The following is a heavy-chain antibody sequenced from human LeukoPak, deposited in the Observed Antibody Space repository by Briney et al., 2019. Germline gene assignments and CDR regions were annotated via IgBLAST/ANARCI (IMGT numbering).Heavy chain of an antibody. V-gene: IGHV4-31*03. Sequence: SQTLSLTCTVSGGSISSGGYYWSRIRQHPGKGLEWIGYIYYSGSTYYNPSLKSRVTISVDTSKNQFSLKLSSVTAADTAVYYCARALNWGFSVSYWYFDLWGRGTLVTVSS. J-gene: IGHJ2*01. CDR3: ARALNWGFSVSYWYFDL. CDR1: GGSISSGGYY. CDR2: IYYSGST. D-gene: IGHD7-27*01.